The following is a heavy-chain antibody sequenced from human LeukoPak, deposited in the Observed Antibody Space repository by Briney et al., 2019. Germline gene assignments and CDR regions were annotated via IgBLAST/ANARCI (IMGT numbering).Heavy chain of an antibody. V-gene: IGHV4-59*11. CDR3: ARSGSYYESFDY. Sequence: PETLSLTCTVSGGSISSHYWSWIRQPPGKGLEWIGYIYYSGSTNYNPSLKSRVTISVDTSKNQFSLKLSSVTAADTAVYYCARSGSYYESFDYWGQGTLVTVSS. J-gene: IGHJ4*02. CDR2: IYYSGST. D-gene: IGHD1-26*01. CDR1: GGSISSHY.